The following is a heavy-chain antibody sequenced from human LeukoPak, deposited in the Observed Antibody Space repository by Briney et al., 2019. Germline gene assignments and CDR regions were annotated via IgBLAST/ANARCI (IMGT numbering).Heavy chain of an antibody. V-gene: IGHV3-30-3*01. CDR1: GFTFSSYA. CDR3: ARDLRSYGDAPVN. CDR2: ISYDGSNK. J-gene: IGHJ4*02. Sequence: GGSLRLSCAASGFTFSSYAMHWVRQAPGKGLEWVAVISYDGSNKYYADSVKGRFTISRDNSKNTLYLQMNSLRAEDTAVYYSARDLRSYGDAPVNWGQGTLVTVSS. D-gene: IGHD4-17*01.